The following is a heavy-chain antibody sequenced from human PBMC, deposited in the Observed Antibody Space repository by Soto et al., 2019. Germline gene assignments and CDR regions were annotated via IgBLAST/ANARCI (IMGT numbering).Heavy chain of an antibody. CDR2: IFWNDDE. CDR1: AFSLTTYGVG. J-gene: IGHJ4*02. V-gene: IGHV2-5*01. D-gene: IGHD5-18*01. Sequence: SGPTLVNPTQTLTLTYTFSAFSLTTYGVGVGWIRQPPGKALERLALIFWNDDERYSPSLKSRLTITKDTSKNQVALTMSNMDPVDTATHYCGHTGYSYDPFGYWGRGTLVTVSS. CDR3: GHTGYSYDPFGY.